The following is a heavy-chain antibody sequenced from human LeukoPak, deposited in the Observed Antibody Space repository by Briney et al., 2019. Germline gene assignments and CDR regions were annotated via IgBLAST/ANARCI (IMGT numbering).Heavy chain of an antibody. CDR2: IYYSGST. CDR1: GGSISSYY. V-gene: IGHV4-59*01. J-gene: IGHJ6*02. CDR3: ARVDGYSSSWYSGYYYYGMDV. Sequence: SETLSLTCTVSGGSISSYYWSWIRQPPGKGLEWIGYIYYSGSTNYNPSLKSRVTISVDTSKNQFSLKLSSVTAADTAVYYCARVDGYSSSWYSGYYYYGMDVWGQGTTVTVSS. D-gene: IGHD6-13*01.